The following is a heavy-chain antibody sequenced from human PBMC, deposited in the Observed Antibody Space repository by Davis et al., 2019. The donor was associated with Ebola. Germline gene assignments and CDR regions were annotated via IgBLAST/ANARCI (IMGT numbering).Heavy chain of an antibody. D-gene: IGHD6-13*01. V-gene: IGHV3-23*01. CDR3: AKGVAAAGFIARYYFDY. J-gene: IGHJ4*02. CDR1: GFSFSSYW. Sequence: GESLKISCAASGFSFSSYWIHWVRQGPGKGLEWVSAISGSGGSTYYADSVKGRFTISRDNSKNTLYLQMNSLRAEDTAVYYCAKGVAAAGFIARYYFDYWGQGTLVTVSS. CDR2: ISGSGGST.